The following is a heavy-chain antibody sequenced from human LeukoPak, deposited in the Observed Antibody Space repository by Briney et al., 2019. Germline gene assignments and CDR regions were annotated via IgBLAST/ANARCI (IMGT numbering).Heavy chain of an antibody. Sequence: GGSLRLSCAASRFTFSSYSMTWVRQAPGKGLEWVSSISSSSTYIYYADSVKGRFTISRDNAKNSLHLQMSSLRAEDTAVYYCARQYCSGGTCPPIRWGQGTLVTVSS. D-gene: IGHD2-15*01. J-gene: IGHJ4*02. CDR1: RFTFSSYS. V-gene: IGHV3-21*01. CDR3: ARQYCSGGTCPPIR. CDR2: ISSSSTYI.